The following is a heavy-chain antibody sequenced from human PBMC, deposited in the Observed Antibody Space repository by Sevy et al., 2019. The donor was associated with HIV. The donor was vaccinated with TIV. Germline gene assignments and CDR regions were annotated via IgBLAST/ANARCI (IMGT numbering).Heavy chain of an antibody. CDR3: ATTKDYYDSSAYPCDY. CDR2: FDPEDDET. Sequence: ASLKVSCKVSGYTLTGFSMHWVRQAPGKGLEWMATFDPEDDETIYAQKFQGRVTMTEDTSTDTAYMELSSLRSEDTAVYYCATTKDYYDSSAYPCDYWGQGTLVTVSS. D-gene: IGHD3-22*01. V-gene: IGHV1-24*01. CDR1: GYTLTGFS. J-gene: IGHJ4*02.